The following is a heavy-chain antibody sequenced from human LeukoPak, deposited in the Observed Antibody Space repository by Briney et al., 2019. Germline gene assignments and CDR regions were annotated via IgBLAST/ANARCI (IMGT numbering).Heavy chain of an antibody. CDR1: GYTFTGYY. V-gene: IGHV1-8*03. J-gene: IGHJ3*02. D-gene: IGHD3-9*01. CDR2: MNPNSGNT. CDR3: ARGYDNDAFDI. Sequence: ASVKVSCKASGYTFTGYYMHWVRQATGQGLEWMGWMNPNSGNTGYAQKFQGRVTITRNTSISTAYMELSSLRSEDTAVYYCARGYDNDAFDIWGQGTMVTVSS.